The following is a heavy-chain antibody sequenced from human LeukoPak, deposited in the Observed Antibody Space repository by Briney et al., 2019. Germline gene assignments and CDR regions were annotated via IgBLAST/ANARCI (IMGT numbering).Heavy chain of an antibody. J-gene: IGHJ6*03. CDR3: ARGGGITSQPWVYYYMDV. V-gene: IGHV4-59*01. CDR2: IYYSGST. CDR1: GGSISSYY. D-gene: IGHD3-16*01. Sequence: KSSETLSLTCTDSGGSISSYYWSWIRQPPGKGLECNGYIYYSGSTNYNPSLKSRVTISVDTSKNQFSLKLSSVTAADTAVYYCARGGGITSQPWVYYYMDVWGKGTTVTVSS.